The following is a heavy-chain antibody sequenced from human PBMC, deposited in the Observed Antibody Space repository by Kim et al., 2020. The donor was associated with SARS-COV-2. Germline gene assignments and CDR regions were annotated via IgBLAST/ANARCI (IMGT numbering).Heavy chain of an antibody. D-gene: IGHD3-10*01. J-gene: IGHJ4*02. CDR3: ARHILWFGELQLDY. Sequence: SPSLKSRLTITKDTSKNQVVLTMTNMDPVDTATYYCARHILWFGELQLDYWGQGTLVTVSS. V-gene: IGHV2-5*01.